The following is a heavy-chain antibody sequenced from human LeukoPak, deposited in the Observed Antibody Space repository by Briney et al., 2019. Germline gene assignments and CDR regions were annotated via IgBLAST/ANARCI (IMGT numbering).Heavy chain of an antibody. CDR3: ARVDANTWYGKIDY. V-gene: IGHV1-2*02. J-gene: IGHJ4*02. D-gene: IGHD6-13*01. Sequence: SVKVSCKASGYTFTAHHIHWVRQAPGQGLEWMGWLNPNSGGTNYAQKFQGRVTMTRDTSISTAYMELNSLRSDDTAVYYCARVDANTWYGKIDYWGQGTLVTVSS. CDR1: GYTFTAHH. CDR2: LNPNSGGT.